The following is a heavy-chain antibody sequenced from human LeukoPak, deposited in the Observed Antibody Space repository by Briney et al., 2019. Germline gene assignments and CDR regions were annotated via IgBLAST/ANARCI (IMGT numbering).Heavy chain of an antibody. D-gene: IGHD6-19*01. J-gene: IGHJ4*02. Sequence: MSSETLSLTCAVSGGSISSGGYSWSWIRQPPGKGLEWIGYIYHSGSTYYNPSLKSRVTISVDKSKNQFSLKLSSVTAADTAVYYCARQSSGWRELDYWGQGTLVTVSS. CDR2: IYHSGST. CDR3: ARQSSGWRELDY. CDR1: GGSISSGGYS. V-gene: IGHV4-30-2*01.